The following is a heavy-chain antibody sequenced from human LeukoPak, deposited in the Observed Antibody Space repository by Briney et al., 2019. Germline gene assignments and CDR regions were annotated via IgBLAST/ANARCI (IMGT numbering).Heavy chain of an antibody. CDR3: ARVYAIYEYNWFDP. CDR1: GYTFTSYA. D-gene: IGHD2-8*01. Sequence: ASVKVSCKASGYTFTSYAMHWARQAPGQRLEWMGWISAGNGNTKYSQKFQGRVTITRDTSASTAYMELSSLRSEDTAVYYCARVYAIYEYNWFDPWGQGTLVTVSS. CDR2: ISAGNGNT. J-gene: IGHJ5*02. V-gene: IGHV1-3*01.